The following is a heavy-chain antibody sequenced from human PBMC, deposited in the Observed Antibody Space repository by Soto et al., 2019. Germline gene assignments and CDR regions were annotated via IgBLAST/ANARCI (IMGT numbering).Heavy chain of an antibody. D-gene: IGHD3-10*01. CDR3: ARDRMVRGYRPYSWFDP. J-gene: IGHJ5*02. V-gene: IGHV1-18*01. CDR2: ISAYNGNT. CDR1: GYTFTSYG. Sequence: ASVKVSCKASGYTFTSYGISWVRQAPGQGLEWMGWISAYNGNTNYAQKLQGRVTMTTDTSTSTAYMELRSLRSDDTAVYYCARDRMVRGYRPYSWFDPWGQGTLVTVSS.